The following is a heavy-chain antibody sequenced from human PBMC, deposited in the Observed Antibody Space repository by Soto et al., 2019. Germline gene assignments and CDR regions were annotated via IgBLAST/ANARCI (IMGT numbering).Heavy chain of an antibody. V-gene: IGHV3-15*01. CDR2: IKSKTDGGTT. CDR3: TPDRPYGDRDY. J-gene: IGHJ4*02. D-gene: IGHD3-10*01. CDR1: GFTFSNAW. Sequence: GGSLRLSCAASGFTFSNAWMSWVRQAPGKGLEWVGRIKSKTDGGTTDYAAPVKGRFTISRDDSKNTLYLQMNSLKTEDTAVYYCTPDRPYGDRDYWGQGTLVTVSS.